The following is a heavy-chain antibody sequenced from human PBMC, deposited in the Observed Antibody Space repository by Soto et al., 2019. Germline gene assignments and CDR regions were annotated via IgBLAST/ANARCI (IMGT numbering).Heavy chain of an antibody. CDR2: ISAYNSNT. D-gene: IGHD5-12*01. CDR1: GYTCISYG. Sequence: QVQLVQSGAEVKKPGASVKVSCKAPGYTCISYGISWVRQAPGQGREWMGWISAYNSNTNSAQKLQGRVTMTTDTPTSTAYMELRSLRSDDTAVYYCARDNGYESDYWGQGTLVTVSS. J-gene: IGHJ4*02. V-gene: IGHV1-18*01. CDR3: ARDNGYESDY.